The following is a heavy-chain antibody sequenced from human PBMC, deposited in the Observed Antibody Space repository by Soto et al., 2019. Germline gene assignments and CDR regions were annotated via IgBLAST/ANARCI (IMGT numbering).Heavy chain of an antibody. CDR2: INHSGST. J-gene: IGHJ6*02. D-gene: IGHD5-18*01. CDR1: GGSFSGYY. CDR3: ARGQRNTAMLLSQYYYYGMDV. V-gene: IGHV4-34*01. Sequence: PSETLSLTCAVYGGSFSGYYWSWIRQPPGKGLEWIGEINHSGSTNYNASVKSRVTISVDTSKNHFSLKLNSVTAADTAVYCCARGQRNTAMLLSQYYYYGMDVWGQGTTVTVSS.